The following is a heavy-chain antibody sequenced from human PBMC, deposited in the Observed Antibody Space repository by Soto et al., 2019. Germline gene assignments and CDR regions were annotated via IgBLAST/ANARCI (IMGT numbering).Heavy chain of an antibody. CDR3: ARAYYYDSSGYYANFDY. Sequence: PGGSLRLSCAASGFTFSSYGMHWVRQAPGKGLEWVAVIWYDGSNKYYADSVKGRFTISRDNSKNTLYLQMNSLRAEDTAVYYCARAYYYDSSGYYANFDYWGQGTLVTVSS. J-gene: IGHJ4*02. CDR1: GFTFSSYG. CDR2: IWYDGSNK. D-gene: IGHD3-22*01. V-gene: IGHV3-33*01.